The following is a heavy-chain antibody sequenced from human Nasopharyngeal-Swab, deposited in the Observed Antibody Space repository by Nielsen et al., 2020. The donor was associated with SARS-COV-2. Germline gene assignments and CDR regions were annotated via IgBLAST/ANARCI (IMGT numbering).Heavy chain of an antibody. CDR3: ARLSSTGSIYYFDY. CDR2: INSDGSST. J-gene: IGHJ4*02. V-gene: IGHV3-74*01. D-gene: IGHD1-1*01. Sequence: WIRQPPGKGLVWVSRINSDGSSTSYADSVKGRFTISRDNAKNTLYLQMNSLRAEDTAVYYCARLSSTGSIYYFDYWGQGTLVTVSS.